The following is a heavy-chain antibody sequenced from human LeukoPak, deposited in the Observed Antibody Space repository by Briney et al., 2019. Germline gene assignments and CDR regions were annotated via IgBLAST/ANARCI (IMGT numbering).Heavy chain of an antibody. V-gene: IGHV3-74*01. CDR3: ARGYYYDSSGYLY. CDR1: GFTFDDYA. CDR2: IKSDGSGT. Sequence: GGSLRLSCAASGFTFDDYAMFWVRQAPGKGLVWVSRIKSDGSGTTYADSVKGRFTISRDNAKNTLYLQMNSLRVEDTAVYYCARGYYYDSSGYLYWGQGTLVTVSS. J-gene: IGHJ4*02. D-gene: IGHD3-22*01.